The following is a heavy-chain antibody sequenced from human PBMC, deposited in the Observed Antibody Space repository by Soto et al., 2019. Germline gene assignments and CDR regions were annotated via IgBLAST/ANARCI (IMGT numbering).Heavy chain of an antibody. V-gene: IGHV3-13*04. Sequence: EVQVVEAGGGLVQPGGSLRLSCAASGFTFSRYDMHWVRQATGRGLEWVSGIGTSGDTYYAGSVKGRFTISRENAKNSVYLQMNILRAGDTAVYYCARGALGFDPWGQGTLVAVSS. CDR1: GFTFSRYD. CDR2: IGTSGDT. J-gene: IGHJ5*02. D-gene: IGHD6-6*01. CDR3: ARGALGFDP.